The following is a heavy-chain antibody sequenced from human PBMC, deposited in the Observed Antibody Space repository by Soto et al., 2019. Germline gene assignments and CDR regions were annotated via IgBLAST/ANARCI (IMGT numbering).Heavy chain of an antibody. CDR3: ARGPTKGCMDV. V-gene: IGHV3-30-3*01. Sequence: QVQLVESGGGVVQPGRSRRLSGAASGFTLSSYSMHWVRQAPGKGLEWGAVISYDGSNKYYADSVKGRCTSSRDNSKNTQYLEMNSLRGEDTAVYYCARGPTKGCMDVWGQGTTVTVSS. J-gene: IGHJ6*02. CDR1: GFTLSSYS. CDR2: ISYDGSNK.